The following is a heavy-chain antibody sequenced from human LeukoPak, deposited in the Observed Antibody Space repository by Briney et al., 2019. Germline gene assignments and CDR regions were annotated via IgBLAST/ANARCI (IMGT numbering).Heavy chain of an antibody. V-gene: IGHV4-34*01. D-gene: IGHD4-11*01. J-gene: IGHJ6*02. Sequence: SETLSLTCAVYGGSFSGYYWSWIRQPPGKGLEWIGEINHSGSTNYNPSLKSRVTISVDTSKNQFSLKLSSVTAEDTAVYYCASNFPSVTTSLGYYYGMDVWGQGTTVTVSS. CDR3: ASNFPSVTTSLGYYYGMDV. CDR1: GGSFSGYY. CDR2: INHSGST.